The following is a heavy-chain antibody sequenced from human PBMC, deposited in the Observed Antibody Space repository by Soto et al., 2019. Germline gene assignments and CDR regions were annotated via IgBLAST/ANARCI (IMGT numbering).Heavy chain of an antibody. CDR2: IYHSGST. CDR3: AKDQIFGVVRTHYYYGMDV. V-gene: IGHV4-4*02. J-gene: IGHJ6*02. D-gene: IGHD3-3*01. Sequence: QVQLQESGPGLVKPSGTLSLTCDVSGGSISSSNWWNWVRQPPGKGLEWIGEIYHSGSTNYNPSLKSRLTISVEKAKNQSSLKLSSVTAADTAVYYCAKDQIFGVVRTHYYYGMDVWGQGTTVTVSS. CDR1: GGSISSSNW.